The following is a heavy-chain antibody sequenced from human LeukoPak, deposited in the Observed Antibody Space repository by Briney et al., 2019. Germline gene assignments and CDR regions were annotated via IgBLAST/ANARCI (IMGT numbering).Heavy chain of an antibody. CDR2: IYYIGST. D-gene: IGHD2-15*01. J-gene: IGHJ4*02. V-gene: IGHV4-59*01. CDR3: ARGYCSGGNCYYFDY. Sequence: PSETPSLTCTVSGGSISSYYWSWIRQPPGKGLEWIGYIYYIGSTNYNPSLKSRVTISVDTSKNQFSLKLSSVTAADTAVYYCARGYCSGGNCYYFDYWGQGTLVTVSS. CDR1: GGSISSYY.